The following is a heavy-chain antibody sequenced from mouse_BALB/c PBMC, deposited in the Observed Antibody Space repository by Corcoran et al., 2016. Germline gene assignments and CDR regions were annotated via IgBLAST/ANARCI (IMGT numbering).Heavy chain of an antibody. CDR2: INPYNGAT. J-gene: IGHJ4*01. V-gene: IGHV1-26*01. CDR1: GYSFTGYY. CDR3: ARREDRGNPYAMDY. D-gene: IGHD2-1*01. Sequence: EVQLQQSGPELVKPGASVKISCKASGYSFTGYYMHWVKQSHVKSLEWIGRINPYNGATSYNQNFKDKASLTVDKSSNTAYMELHSLTSEDSAVYYCARREDRGNPYAMDYWGQGTSVTVSS.